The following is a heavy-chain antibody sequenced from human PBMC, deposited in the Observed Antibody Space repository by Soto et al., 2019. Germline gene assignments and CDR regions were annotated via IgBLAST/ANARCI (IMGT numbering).Heavy chain of an antibody. CDR3: ASVLGYCSGGSCDPDAFDI. CDR2: ISAYNGNT. V-gene: IGHV1-18*01. CDR1: GYTFTSYG. Sequence: SVKASCKASGYTFTSYGISCVRQASGQGLKWMGWISAYNGNTHYAQKLQGRITMTTDTSTSTAYMELRSLRSDDTAVYYCASVLGYCSGGSCDPDAFDIWGQGTMVTVS. J-gene: IGHJ3*02. D-gene: IGHD2-15*01.